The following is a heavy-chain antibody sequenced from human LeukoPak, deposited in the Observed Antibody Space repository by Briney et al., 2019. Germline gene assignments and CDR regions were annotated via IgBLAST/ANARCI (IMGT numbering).Heavy chain of an antibody. CDR2: IIPIFGTA. CDR3: ARAPDYTYYMDV. J-gene: IGHJ6*03. D-gene: IGHD3-3*01. V-gene: IGHV1-69*05. CDR1: GGTFSSYA. Sequence: SVKVSWKASGGTFSSYAISWVRQAPGQGLEWMGGIIPIFGTANYAQKFQGRVTITTDESTSTAYMELSSLRSEDTAVYYCARAPDYTYYMDVWGKGTTVTVSS.